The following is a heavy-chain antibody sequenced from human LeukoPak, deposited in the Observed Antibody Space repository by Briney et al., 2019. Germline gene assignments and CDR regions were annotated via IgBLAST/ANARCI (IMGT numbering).Heavy chain of an antibody. CDR2: IRYDGSNK. J-gene: IGHJ4*02. Sequence: GGSLRLSCAASGFTFSSYGMHWVRQAPGKGLEWVAFIRYDGSNKYYADSVKGRFTISRDNSKNTLYLQMNSLRAEDTAVYYCARDGANSGADFDYWGQGTLVTVSS. CDR1: GFTFSSYG. D-gene: IGHD7-27*01. CDR3: ARDGANSGADFDY. V-gene: IGHV3-30*02.